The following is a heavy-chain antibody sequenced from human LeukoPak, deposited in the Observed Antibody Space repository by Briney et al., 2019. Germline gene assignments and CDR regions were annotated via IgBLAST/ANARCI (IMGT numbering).Heavy chain of an antibody. V-gene: IGHV3-9*01. CDR1: GFTFDDYA. D-gene: IGHD2-21*01. J-gene: IGHJ3*02. CDR3: AKGIGPTVGMMLLGAFDI. Sequence: PGRSLRLSCAASGFTFDDYAMHWVRQAPGKGLEWVSGISWNSGSIGCADSVKGRFTISRDNAKDSLYLQMNSLRAEDTALYYCAKGIGPTVGMMLLGAFDIWGQGTMVTVSS. CDR2: ISWNSGSI.